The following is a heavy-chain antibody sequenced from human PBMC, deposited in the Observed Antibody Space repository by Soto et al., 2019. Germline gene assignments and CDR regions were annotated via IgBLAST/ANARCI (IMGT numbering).Heavy chain of an antibody. J-gene: IGHJ4*02. D-gene: IGHD2-2*01. CDR2: FNPNSGGT. V-gene: IGHV1-2*02. CDR3: ARASPEFLVVPAAKGYYFDY. CDR1: GYTFTGYY. Sequence: QVQLVQSGAEVKKPGASVKVSCKASGYTFTGYYMHWVRQAPGQGLEWMGWFNPNSGGTNYAQKFQGRVTMTRDTSISTAYMELSRLRSDDTAVYYCARASPEFLVVPAAKGYYFDYWGQGTLVTVSS.